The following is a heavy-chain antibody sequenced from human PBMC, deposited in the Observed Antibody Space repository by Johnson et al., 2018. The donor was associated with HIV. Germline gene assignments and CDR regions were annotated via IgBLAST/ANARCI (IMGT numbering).Heavy chain of an antibody. V-gene: IGHV3-66*01. CDR2: IYTGGSI. J-gene: IGHJ3*02. CDR3: AKAREYDSTGHDAFDI. Sequence: MQLVESGGGLVQPGGSLRPSCAASGFTVSSNYMSWVRHAPGKGLEWVSVIYTGGSIYYADSVNGRFTISRDNAKNSLYLQMNSLSAKDTAVYYCAKAREYDSTGHDAFDIWGQGTMVRLF. CDR1: GFTVSSNY. D-gene: IGHD3-22*01.